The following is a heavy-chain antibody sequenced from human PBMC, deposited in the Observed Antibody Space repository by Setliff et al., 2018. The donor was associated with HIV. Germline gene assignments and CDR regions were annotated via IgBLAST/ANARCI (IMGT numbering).Heavy chain of an antibody. D-gene: IGHD3-22*01. CDR1: GSTFTAYY. Sequence: ASVKVSCKASGSTFTAYYIHWVRQAPGHGLQLMGRIEPSSGGTNYIQKFPGRVTITRDTSIYTVYMELTGLTSDDTGVYYCARQDHSSVNSGSLYAFDVWGQGTMVTVSS. J-gene: IGHJ3*01. V-gene: IGHV1-2*05. CDR3: ARQDHSSVNSGSLYAFDV. CDR2: IEPSSGGT.